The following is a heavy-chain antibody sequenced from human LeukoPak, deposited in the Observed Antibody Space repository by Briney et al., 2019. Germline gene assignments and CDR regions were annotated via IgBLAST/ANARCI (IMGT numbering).Heavy chain of an antibody. CDR2: IKQDGSEK. V-gene: IGHV3-7*03. J-gene: IGHJ4*02. Sequence: GGSLRLSCAVSGFTSSSFWMSWVRQAPGKGLEWVDNIKQDGSEKYYVDSVKGRFTISRDNAKNSLFLQMNSLRAEDTAVYYCATGRQMGYWGQGTLVTVSS. CDR3: ATGRQMGY. CDR1: GFTSSSFW. D-gene: IGHD5-24*01.